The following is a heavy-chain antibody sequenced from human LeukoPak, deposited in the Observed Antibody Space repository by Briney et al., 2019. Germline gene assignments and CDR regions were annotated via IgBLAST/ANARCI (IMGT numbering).Heavy chain of an antibody. J-gene: IGHJ4*02. V-gene: IGHV1-2*02. Sequence: ASVKVSCKASGYIFTGYYMHWVRQAPGQGLEWMGWINPNSGGTNSAQKFQGRVTMTRDTSISTVYMELSRLTSDDTAVYYCARAPAPIKYNMDYWGQGTLVTVSS. CDR1: GYIFTGYY. CDR3: ARAPAPIKYNMDY. D-gene: IGHD1-14*01. CDR2: INPNSGGT.